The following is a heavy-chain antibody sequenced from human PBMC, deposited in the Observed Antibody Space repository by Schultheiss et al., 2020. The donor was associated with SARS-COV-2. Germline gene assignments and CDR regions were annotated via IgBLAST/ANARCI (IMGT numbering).Heavy chain of an antibody. J-gene: IGHJ6*02. CDR1: GGTFSSYA. V-gene: IGHV1-69*04. CDR3: ARGGGSYRNYYYYGMDV. D-gene: IGHD1-26*01. Sequence: KISCKASGGTFSSYAISWVRQAPGQGLEWMGRIIPILGIANYAQKFQGRVTITADKSTSTAYMELSSLRSEDTAVYYCARGGGSYRNYYYYGMDVWGQGTTVTVSS. CDR2: IIPILGIA.